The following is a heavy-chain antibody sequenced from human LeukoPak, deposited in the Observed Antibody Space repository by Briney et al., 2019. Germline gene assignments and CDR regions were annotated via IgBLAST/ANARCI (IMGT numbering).Heavy chain of an antibody. V-gene: IGHV3-48*01. CDR3: VRGVPKTSYYYYYMDV. Sequence: GRSLRLSCAASGFTFISYAMHWVRQAPGKGLEWISYISGSGFTIHYADSVKGRFTISRDNAKNSLYLQMNSLRAEDTAVYYCVRGVPKTSYYYYYMDVWGKGTTVTVSS. CDR2: ISGSGFTI. D-gene: IGHD4-11*01. CDR1: GFTFISYA. J-gene: IGHJ6*03.